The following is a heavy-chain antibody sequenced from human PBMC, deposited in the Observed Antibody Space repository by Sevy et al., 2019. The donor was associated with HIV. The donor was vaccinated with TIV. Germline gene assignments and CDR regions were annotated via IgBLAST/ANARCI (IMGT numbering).Heavy chain of an antibody. CDR2: IKQDGSEK. V-gene: IGHV3-7*01. Sequence: GGSLRLSCAASGFTFSSYWMSWVRQAPGKGLEWVANIKQDGSEKYYVDSVKGRFTISRGNAKNSLYLQMNSLRAEDTAVYYCARERVYGDYYFDYWGQGTLVTVSS. CDR3: ARERVYGDYYFDY. CDR1: GFTFSSYW. D-gene: IGHD4-17*01. J-gene: IGHJ4*02.